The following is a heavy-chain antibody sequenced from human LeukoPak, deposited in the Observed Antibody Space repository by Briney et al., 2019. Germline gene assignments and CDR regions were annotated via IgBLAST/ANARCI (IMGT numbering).Heavy chain of an antibody. CDR1: GFTFSSYA. Sequence: GGSLRLSCSASGFTFSSYAMHWVRQAPGKGLEYVSAISSNGGSTYYADSVKGRFTISRDTSTNMLYLQMNSLRAEDTAVYYCARELGSGTFDYWGQGTLVTVSS. CDR2: ISSNGGST. J-gene: IGHJ4*02. D-gene: IGHD6-19*01. V-gene: IGHV3-64*04. CDR3: ARELGSGTFDY.